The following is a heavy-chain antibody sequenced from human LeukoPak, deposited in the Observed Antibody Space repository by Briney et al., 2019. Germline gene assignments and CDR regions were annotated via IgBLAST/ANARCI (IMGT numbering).Heavy chain of an antibody. Sequence: GGSLRLSCAASGFSFSSHWVHWVRQAPGKGLVWVSRISDDGSYTSNVDSVKGRFTISRDNVNNMLYLHMNSLRAEDTAVYYCASFGISWRSSYWGQGTLVTVSS. CDR1: GFSFSSHW. CDR2: ISDDGSYT. J-gene: IGHJ4*02. CDR3: ASFGISWRSSY. D-gene: IGHD2-21*01. V-gene: IGHV3-74*01.